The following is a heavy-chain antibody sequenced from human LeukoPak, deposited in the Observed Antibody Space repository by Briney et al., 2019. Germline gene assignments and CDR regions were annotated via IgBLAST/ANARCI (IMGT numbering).Heavy chain of an antibody. CDR2: ISYDGSNK. CDR1: GFTFSTYA. Sequence: GGSLRLSCAASGFTFSTYAMHWVRQAPGKGLEWVAVISYDGSNKYYADSVKGRFTISRDNSKTTLYLQMNSLRAEDAAVYYCARALDEGARFDYWGQGTLVTVSS. CDR3: ARALDEGARFDY. V-gene: IGHV3-30-3*01. J-gene: IGHJ4*02.